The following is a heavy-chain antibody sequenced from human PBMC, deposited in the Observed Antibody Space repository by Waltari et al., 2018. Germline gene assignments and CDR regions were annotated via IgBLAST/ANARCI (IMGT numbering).Heavy chain of an antibody. J-gene: IGHJ3*02. CDR3: SKRLEI. Sequence: EVQLVESGGGLVQPGGSLRLSCEASGFSSDWMDWVRQAPGKGLQWLANINQDGGEKYYLDSGKGLFTTSRDNAKKLVYLEMNSLRAEDTAIYYCSKRLEIWGRGTMVAVSS. CDR2: INQDGGEK. CDR1: GFSSDW. V-gene: IGHV3-7*01.